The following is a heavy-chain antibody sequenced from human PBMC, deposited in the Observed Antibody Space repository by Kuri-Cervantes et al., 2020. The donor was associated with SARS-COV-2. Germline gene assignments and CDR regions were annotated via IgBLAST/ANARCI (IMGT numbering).Heavy chain of an antibody. J-gene: IGHJ6*03. Sequence: ASVKVSCKASGYTFTSYGISWVRQAPGQGLEWMGWISAYNGNTNYAQKLQGRVTMTTDTSTSTAYMELRSLRPDDTAVYYCARVAGEGPIYYYYMDVWGKGTTVTVSS. D-gene: IGHD3-10*01. V-gene: IGHV1-18*01. CDR1: GYTFTSYG. CDR2: ISAYNGNT. CDR3: ARVAGEGPIYYYYMDV.